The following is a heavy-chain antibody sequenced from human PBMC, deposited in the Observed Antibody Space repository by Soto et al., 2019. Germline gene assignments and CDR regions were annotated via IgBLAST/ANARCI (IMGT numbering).Heavy chain of an antibody. J-gene: IGHJ4*02. D-gene: IGHD3-10*01. CDR3: ARGFGSSWFDY. Sequence: QVQLVQSGAEVKDPGASVKVSCRPSGYTFTANYIHWVRQAPGQGLEWMGWMSTSSGGTRFAEKFQGRVTLTRDTSISTASMELTTLTLDDTAVYYCARGFGSSWFDYWGQGTLVAVSS. V-gene: IGHV1-2*02. CDR1: GYTFTANY. CDR2: MSTSSGGT.